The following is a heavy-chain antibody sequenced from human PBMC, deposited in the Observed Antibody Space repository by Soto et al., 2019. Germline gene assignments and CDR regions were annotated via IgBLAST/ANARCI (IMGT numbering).Heavy chain of an antibody. CDR3: ARARIDY. J-gene: IGHJ4*02. CDR1: EFGFSNYW. Sequence: PGGSLRLSCAASEFGFSNYWMSWVRQAPGKALDWVATIKQDGSENLSVDSVKGRFTISRDNAKNSVYLQMSSLTVEDTAFCYCARARIDYWGQGTLVTVSS. CDR2: IKQDGSEN. V-gene: IGHV3-7*01.